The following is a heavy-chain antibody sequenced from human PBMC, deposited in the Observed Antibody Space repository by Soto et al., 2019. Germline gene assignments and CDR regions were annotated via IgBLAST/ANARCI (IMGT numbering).Heavy chain of an antibody. D-gene: IGHD6-19*01. Sequence: GGSLRLSCAASGFTFSSYGMHWVRQAPGKGLEWVAVIWYDGSNKYYADSVKGRFTISRDNSKNTLYLQMNSLRAEDTAVYYCARVREQWLAPHGLEVWGQGTTVTVSS. V-gene: IGHV3-33*01. CDR1: GFTFSSYG. CDR2: IWYDGSNK. J-gene: IGHJ6*02. CDR3: ARVREQWLAPHGLEV.